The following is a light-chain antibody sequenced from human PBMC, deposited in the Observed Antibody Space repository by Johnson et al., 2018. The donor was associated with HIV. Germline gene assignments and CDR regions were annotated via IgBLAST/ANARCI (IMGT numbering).Light chain of an antibody. J-gene: IGLJ1*01. V-gene: IGLV1-51*01. CDR3: VIWDISLSAYV. CDR1: SSNIGKKD. CDR2: DNN. Sequence: QSVLSQPPSVSAAPGQKVTISCSGSSSNIGKKDVSWYQQIPGTAPTLLIYDNNKRPTRIHDRFSGSKSGTSATLVITGLQTGDEADYDCVIWDISLSAYVFGTGTNVTVL.